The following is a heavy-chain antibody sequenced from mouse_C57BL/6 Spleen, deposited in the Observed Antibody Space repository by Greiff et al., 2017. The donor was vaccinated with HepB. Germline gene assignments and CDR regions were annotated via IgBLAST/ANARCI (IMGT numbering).Heavy chain of an antibody. Sequence: QVQLQQSGPELVKPGASVKISCKASGYAFSSSWMNWVKQRPGKGLEWIGRIYPGDGDTNYNGKFKGKATLTADKSSSTAYMQHSSLTSEDSAVYFCAGGAYYAMDYWGQGTSVTVSS. CDR3: AGGAYYAMDY. CDR2: IYPGDGDT. J-gene: IGHJ4*01. CDR1: GYAFSSSW. V-gene: IGHV1-82*01.